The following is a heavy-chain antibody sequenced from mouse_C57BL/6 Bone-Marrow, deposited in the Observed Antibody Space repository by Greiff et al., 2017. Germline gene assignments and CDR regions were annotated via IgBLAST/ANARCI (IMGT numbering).Heavy chain of an antibody. CDR2: IYPRSGNT. Sequence: QVQLKESGAELARPGASVKLSCKASGYTFTSYGISWVKQRTGQGLEWIGEIYPRSGNTYYNEKFKGKATLTADKSSSTAYMELRSLTSEDSAVYFCHKYYYGRKDYWGQGTTLTVSS. D-gene: IGHD1-1*01. J-gene: IGHJ2*01. CDR1: GYTFTSYG. CDR3: HKYYYGRKDY. V-gene: IGHV1-81*01.